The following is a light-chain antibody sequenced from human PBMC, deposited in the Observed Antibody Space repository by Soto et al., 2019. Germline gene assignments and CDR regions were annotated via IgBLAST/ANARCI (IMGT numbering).Light chain of an antibody. CDR3: SSYTTRNTEA. J-gene: IGLJ1*01. CDR2: DVT. V-gene: IGLV2-14*03. Sequence: QSVLTQPASVSGSPGQSITISCIGTSSDVGAFNYVSWYQHHPGKAPKLIIYDVTDRPSGVSNRFSASKSGNTASLTISGLQAEDEADYYCSSYTTRNTEAFGTRTKVTVL. CDR1: SSDVGAFNY.